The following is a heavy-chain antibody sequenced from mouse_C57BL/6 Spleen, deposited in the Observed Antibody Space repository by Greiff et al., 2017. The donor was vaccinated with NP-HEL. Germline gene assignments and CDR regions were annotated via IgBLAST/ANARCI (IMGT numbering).Heavy chain of an antibody. Sequence: VQLQQSGPELVKPGASVKISCKASGYAFSSSWMNWVKQRPGKGLEWIGRIYPGDGDTNYNGKFKGKATLTADKSSSTAYMQLSSLTSEDSAVYFCAGWAMDDWGQGTSVTVSS. CDR3: AGWAMDD. CDR2: IYPGDGDT. D-gene: IGHD1-1*02. J-gene: IGHJ4*01. CDR1: GYAFSSSW. V-gene: IGHV1-82*01.